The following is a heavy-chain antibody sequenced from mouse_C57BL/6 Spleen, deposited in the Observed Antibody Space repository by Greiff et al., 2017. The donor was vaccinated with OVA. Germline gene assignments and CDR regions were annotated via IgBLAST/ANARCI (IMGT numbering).Heavy chain of an antibody. V-gene: IGHV1-53*01. CDR1: GYTFTSYW. CDR2: INPSNGVT. CDR3: AREGNYYAMDY. Sequence: QVQLQQPGTELVKPGASVKLSCKASGYTFTSYWTQFVNPQPGQGHHVIGNINPSNGVTNYNEKFKSKATLTVDKSSSTAYMQLSSLTSEDSAVYYCAREGNYYAMDYWGQGTSVTVSS. J-gene: IGHJ4*01.